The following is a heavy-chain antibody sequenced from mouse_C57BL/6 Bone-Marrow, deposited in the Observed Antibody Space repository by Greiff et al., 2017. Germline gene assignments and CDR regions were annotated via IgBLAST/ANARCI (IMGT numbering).Heavy chain of an antibody. J-gene: IGHJ3*01. D-gene: IGHD2-12*01. CDR1: GYTFTSYW. Sequence: QVQLQQPGAELVKPGASVKLSCKASGYTFTSYWMQWVKQRPGQGLEWIGEIDPSDSYTNYNQKFKGKATLTVDTSSSTAYMQLSSLTSEDSAVYYCAVTPWFAYWGQGTRVTVSA. V-gene: IGHV1-50*01. CDR3: AVTPWFAY. CDR2: IDPSDSYT.